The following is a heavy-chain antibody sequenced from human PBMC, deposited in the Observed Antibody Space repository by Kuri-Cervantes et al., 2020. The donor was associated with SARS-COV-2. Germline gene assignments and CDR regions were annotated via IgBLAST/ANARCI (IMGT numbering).Heavy chain of an antibody. D-gene: IGHD6-19*01. CDR1: GFTFSSYA. V-gene: IGHV3-23*01. J-gene: IGHJ4*02. CDR3: ASAVAGLFDY. CDR2: ISGSGGST. Sequence: GESLKISCAASGFTFSSYAMSWVRQAPGKGLEWVSAISGSGGSTYYADSVKGRFTISRDNSKNTLYLQMNSLRAEDTAVYYCASAVAGLFDYWGQGTLVTVSS.